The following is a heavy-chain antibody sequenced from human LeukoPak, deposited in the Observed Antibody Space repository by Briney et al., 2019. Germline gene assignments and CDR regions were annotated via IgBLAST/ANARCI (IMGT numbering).Heavy chain of an antibody. D-gene: IGHD6-19*01. CDR1: GFFFSSYA. J-gene: IGHJ4*02. V-gene: IGHV3-23*01. CDR2: ICGSGDNT. CDR3: AKDRSGTVAGNKASFDS. Sequence: PGGSLRLSCAASGFFFSSYAMSWVRQAPGKGLEWVSGICGSGDNTYYGDSVKGRFTISRDNSKNTLYLQMNSLRAEDTAVYFCAKDRSGTVAGNKASFDSWGQGTLVSGSS.